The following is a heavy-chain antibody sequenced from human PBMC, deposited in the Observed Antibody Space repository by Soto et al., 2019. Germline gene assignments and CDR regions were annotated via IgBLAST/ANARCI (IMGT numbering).Heavy chain of an antibody. Sequence: VQLVESGGGVVQPGRSLRLSCAASGFTFSDYAMHWVRQAPGKGLEWVAVVSHDGRNTHYADSVKGRFTISRDSSKNTVSLEMTSRGAEDTAGYYCAKGGRQWLVRSDFNYWGQGALVTVSS. D-gene: IGHD6-19*01. CDR1: GFTFSDYA. V-gene: IGHV3-30*18. CDR2: VSHDGRNT. J-gene: IGHJ4*02. CDR3: AKGGRQWLVRSDFNY.